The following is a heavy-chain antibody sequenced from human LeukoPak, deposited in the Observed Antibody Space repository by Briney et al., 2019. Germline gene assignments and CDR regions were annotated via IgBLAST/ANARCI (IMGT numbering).Heavy chain of an antibody. CDR3: AKGSF. CDR1: GFTFSTSA. V-gene: IGHV3-23*01. J-gene: IGHJ4*02. D-gene: IGHD3-10*01. CDR2: ISESGGST. Sequence: GGSLRLSCAASGFTFSTSAMSWVRQAPGKGLERVSGISESGGSTYHADSVKGRFTSSRDNSKNTLYLQMNNLRAEDTAAYYCAKGSFWGQGTLVTVSS.